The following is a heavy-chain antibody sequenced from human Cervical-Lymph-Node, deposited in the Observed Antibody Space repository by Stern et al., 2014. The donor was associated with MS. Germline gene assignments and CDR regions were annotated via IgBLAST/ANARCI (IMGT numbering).Heavy chain of an antibody. CDR2: IDTEEKYI. CDR3: TRDIPHTWLDS. Sequence: EVQLVESGGGLVQPGGSLRLSCLGTGSSFSNYWMHWVRQAPGKGLEWVIRIDTEEKYIQYANSVKGRFVGSRDNGKNTVYLQMTSLRADDTAVYFCTRDIPHTWLDSWGPGTLVTVSS. CDR1: GSSFSNYW. V-gene: IGHV3-74*01. J-gene: IGHJ5*01.